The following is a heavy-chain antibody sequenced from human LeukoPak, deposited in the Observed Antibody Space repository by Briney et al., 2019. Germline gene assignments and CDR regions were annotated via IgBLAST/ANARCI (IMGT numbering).Heavy chain of an antibody. V-gene: IGHV3-30*03. CDR2: ISYEGNNK. D-gene: IGHD1-26*01. Sequence: GGSLRLSCAASGFTFSSYVMHWVRQAPGKGLEWVAVISYEGNNKYYADSVKGRFTISRDNSKNTLSLQMNSLRAEDTAVFYCATVMNRGSFPPPTFDYWGQGTLVTVSS. J-gene: IGHJ4*02. CDR1: GFTFSSYV. CDR3: ATVMNRGSFPPPTFDY.